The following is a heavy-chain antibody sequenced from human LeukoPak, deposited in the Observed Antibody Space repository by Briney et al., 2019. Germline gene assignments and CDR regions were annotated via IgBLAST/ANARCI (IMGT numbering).Heavy chain of an antibody. Sequence: PSETLSLTCTVSGGSISSSSYYWGWIRQPPGKGLEWIGSIYYSGSTYYNPSLKSRVTISVDTSKNQFSLKLSSVTAADTAVYYCARSPYQLLVSFDYWGQGTLVTVSS. CDR3: ARSPYQLLVSFDY. V-gene: IGHV4-39*01. CDR2: IYYSGST. CDR1: GGSISSSSYY. J-gene: IGHJ4*02. D-gene: IGHD2-2*01.